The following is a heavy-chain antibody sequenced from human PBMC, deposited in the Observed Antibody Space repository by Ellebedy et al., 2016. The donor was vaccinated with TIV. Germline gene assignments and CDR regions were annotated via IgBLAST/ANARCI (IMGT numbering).Heavy chain of an antibody. Sequence: GESLKISCATSGFTFTYTWMHWIRQAPGKGLEWVSRISRDGDIRGYAEFAKGRFTVSRDNTKNTLYLQMCGLRADDSAVYYCATDEGGSYDPWGQGTRVSVSS. V-gene: IGHV3-74*01. CDR1: GFTFTYTW. J-gene: IGHJ5*02. CDR2: ISRDGDIR. CDR3: ATDEGGSYDP. D-gene: IGHD1-26*01.